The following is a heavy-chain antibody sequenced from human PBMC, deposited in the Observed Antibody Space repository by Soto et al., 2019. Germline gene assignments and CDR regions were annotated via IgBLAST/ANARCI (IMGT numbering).Heavy chain of an antibody. CDR2: INPSGGST. CDR1: GYTFTSYY. V-gene: IGHV1-46*01. D-gene: IGHD5-12*01. CDR3: ARESVDIVATTRVSGGMDV. Sequence: QVQLVQSGAEVKKPGASVKVSCKASGYTFTSYYMHWVRQAPGQGLEWMGIINPSGGSTSYAQKFHGRVTMTRDTSTSTVYMEQSSLRSEDTAVYYCARESVDIVATTRVSGGMDVWGQGTTVTVSS. J-gene: IGHJ6*02.